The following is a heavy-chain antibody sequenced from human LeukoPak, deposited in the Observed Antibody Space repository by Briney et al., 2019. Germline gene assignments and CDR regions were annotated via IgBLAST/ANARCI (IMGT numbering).Heavy chain of an antibody. CDR1: GYTFTSYD. CDR2: MNPNSGNT. V-gene: IGHV1-8*01. J-gene: IGHJ6*03. Sequence: GASVKVSCKASGYTFTSYDINWVRQATGQGLEWMGWMNPNSGNTGYAQKFQGRVTMTRHTSISTAYMELSSLRSEDTAVYYCARGHLQYDALTGYYYYYMDVWGKGTTVIISS. CDR3: ARGHLQYDALTGYYYYYMDV. D-gene: IGHD3-9*01.